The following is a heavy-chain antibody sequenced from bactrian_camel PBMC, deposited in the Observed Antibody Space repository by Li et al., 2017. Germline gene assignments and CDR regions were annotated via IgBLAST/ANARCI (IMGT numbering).Heavy chain of an antibody. CDR3: ASGPRYLCGLSWAATHQRGVYEFTY. J-gene: IGHJ4*01. D-gene: IGHD3*01. V-gene: IGHV3S1*01. CDR2: LNTDTTP. CDR1: GDTARIYC. Sequence: VQLVESGGGSVQTGGSLRLSCSASGDTARIYCLVWFRSRYEGVAALNTDTTPVYADSVKGRFTISKDNAKNTLYLQMTDLKAEDTAKYHCASGPRYLCGLSWAATHQRGVYEFTYWGQGTQVTVS.